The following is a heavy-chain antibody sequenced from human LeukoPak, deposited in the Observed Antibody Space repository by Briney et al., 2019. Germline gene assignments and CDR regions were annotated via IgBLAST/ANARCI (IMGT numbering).Heavy chain of an antibody. CDR2: ISSSGSTI. D-gene: IGHD6-19*01. CDR3: AKDRTFSSGWYGTAFDI. CDR1: GFTFSDYY. V-gene: IGHV3-11*01. Sequence: PGGSLRLSRAASGFTFSDYYMSWIRQAPGKGLEWVSYISSSGSTIYYADSVKGRFTISRDNSKNTLYLQMNSLRAEDTAVYYCAKDRTFSSGWYGTAFDIWGQGTMVTVSS. J-gene: IGHJ3*02.